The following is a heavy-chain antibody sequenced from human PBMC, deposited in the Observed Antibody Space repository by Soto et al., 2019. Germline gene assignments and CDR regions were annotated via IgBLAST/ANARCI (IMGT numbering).Heavy chain of an antibody. D-gene: IGHD5-18*01. CDR1: GGSFSGYY. CDR3: ARYHGNFGYSYGTRSLYYFDY. V-gene: IGHV4-34*01. Sequence: PSETLSLTCAVYGGSFSGYYWSWIRQPPGKGLEWIGEINHSGSTNYNPSLKSRVTISVDTSKNQFSLKLSSVTAADTAVYYCARYHGNFGYSYGTRSLYYFDYWGQGTLVTVSS. CDR2: INHSGST. J-gene: IGHJ4*02.